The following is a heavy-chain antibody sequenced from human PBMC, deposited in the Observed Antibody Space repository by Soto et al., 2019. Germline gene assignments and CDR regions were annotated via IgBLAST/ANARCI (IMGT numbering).Heavy chain of an antibody. V-gene: IGHV3-23*01. CDR3: HPVTTDY. CDR2: ISGSGGST. CDR1: GFTFSDYT. D-gene: IGHD4-17*01. J-gene: IGHJ4*02. Sequence: EVQLLQSGGGLVQPGGSLTLSCAASGFTFSDYTMSWVRQAPGKVLEWVSAISGSGGSTYYADSVKGRFTISRDNSKNTLYLQMNSLRAEDTAVYYCHPVTTDYWGQGTLVTVSS.